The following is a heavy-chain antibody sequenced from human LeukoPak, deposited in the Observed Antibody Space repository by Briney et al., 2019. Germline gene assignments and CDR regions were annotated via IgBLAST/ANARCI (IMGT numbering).Heavy chain of an antibody. CDR2: ISGSGGST. D-gene: IGHD6-13*01. Sequence: AVSLRLSCAASGFTFSSYAMSWVRQAPGKGLEWVSAISGSGGSTFYADSVKGRFTISRDNSKNTLYLQMNSLRAEDTAVYYCAKDVYSSSWSSFDYWGQGTLVTVSS. J-gene: IGHJ4*02. V-gene: IGHV3-23*01. CDR1: GFTFSSYA. CDR3: AKDVYSSSWSSFDY.